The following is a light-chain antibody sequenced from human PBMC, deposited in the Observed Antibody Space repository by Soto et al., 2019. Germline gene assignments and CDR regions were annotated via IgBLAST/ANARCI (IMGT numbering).Light chain of an antibody. CDR3: QQYNKWPPYT. V-gene: IGKV3-15*01. CDR1: QSVSSN. CDR2: GAS. Sequence: EIVMTQSPANLSVSPGERATLSCRASQSVSSNLAWYQQKPGQAPRLLIYGASTRAPGIPAGFSGSGSGTEFTLTISSLQSEDFAVYYCQQYNKWPPYTFGQGTKLEIK. J-gene: IGKJ2*01.